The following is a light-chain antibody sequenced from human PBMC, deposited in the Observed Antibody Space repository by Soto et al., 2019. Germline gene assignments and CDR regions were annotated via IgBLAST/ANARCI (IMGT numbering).Light chain of an antibody. CDR2: EVS. J-gene: IGLJ3*02. CDR3: SSHTAFSTWV. Sequence: QSALTQPASVSGSPGQSITISCTGTSNDVGGYNYVSWYQQHPGKAPQLIIFEVSNRSLGVSHRFSGSKSGDTASLTISGPQAEDGDDYYCSSHTAFSTWVFGGGTTLTVL. CDR1: SNDVGGYNY. V-gene: IGLV2-14*01.